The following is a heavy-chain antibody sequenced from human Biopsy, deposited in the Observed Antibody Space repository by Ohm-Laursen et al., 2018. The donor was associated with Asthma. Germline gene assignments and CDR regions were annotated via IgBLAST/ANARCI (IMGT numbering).Heavy chain of an antibody. CDR3: AKRRGYSGPDNDY. D-gene: IGHD5-12*01. Sequence: SSLSLSCAASGFMFRSFGMHWVRQAPGTGLEWVAVISYDGNHKFYEDSVKGRFTISRDNSKNTLYLQMNSLRTEDTAVYYCAKRRGYSGPDNDYWGQGTLVIVSS. CDR2: ISYDGNHK. V-gene: IGHV3-30*18. J-gene: IGHJ4*02. CDR1: GFMFRSFG.